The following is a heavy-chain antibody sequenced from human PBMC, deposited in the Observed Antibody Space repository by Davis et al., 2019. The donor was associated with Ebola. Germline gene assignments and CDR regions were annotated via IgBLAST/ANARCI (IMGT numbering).Heavy chain of an antibody. Sequence: GESLKISCAASGFTFSGSAMHWVRQASGKGLEWVGRIRSKANSYATAYAASVKGRFTISRDDSKNTAYLQMNSLKTEDTAVYYCTRQSRDHYSDYWGQGTLVTVSS. V-gene: IGHV3-73*01. CDR1: GFTFSGSA. D-gene: IGHD3-10*01. J-gene: IGHJ4*02. CDR2: IRSKANSYAT. CDR3: TRQSRDHYSDY.